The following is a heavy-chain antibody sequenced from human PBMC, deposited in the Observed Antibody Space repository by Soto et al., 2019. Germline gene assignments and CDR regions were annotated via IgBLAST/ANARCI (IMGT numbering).Heavy chain of an antibody. CDR1: GGSFSGYY. CDR2: INHSGRT. J-gene: IGHJ6*02. Sequence: SETLSLTCAVYGGSFSGYYWSWIRQPAWKGLEWIGEINHSGRTNYNPSLKSRVTISVDTSKNEFSLKLSSVTAADTAVYYCARQHSSSKPLDVWAPGTTVTVSS. CDR3: ARQHSSSKPLDV. D-gene: IGHD6-6*01. V-gene: IGHV4-34*01.